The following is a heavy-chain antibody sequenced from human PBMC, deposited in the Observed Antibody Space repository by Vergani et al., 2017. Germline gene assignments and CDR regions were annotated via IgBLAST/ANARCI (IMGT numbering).Heavy chain of an antibody. J-gene: IGHJ5*02. CDR3: ARGHYDILTGYYPHNWFDP. V-gene: IGHV4-59*01. D-gene: IGHD3-9*01. Sequence: QVQLQESGPGLVKPSETLSLTCTVSGGSISSYYWSRIRQPPGKGLEWIGYIYYSGSTNYNPSLKSRVTISVDTSKNQFSLKLSSVTAADTAVYYCARGHYDILTGYYPHNWFDPWGQGTLVTVSS. CDR2: IYYSGST. CDR1: GGSISSYY.